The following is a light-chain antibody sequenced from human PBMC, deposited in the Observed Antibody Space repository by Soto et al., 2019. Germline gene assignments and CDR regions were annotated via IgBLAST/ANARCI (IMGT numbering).Light chain of an antibody. V-gene: IGLV4-69*01. J-gene: IGLJ2*01. CDR3: QTWDTGIRV. CDR2: LNSDGSH. Sequence: QPVLPQSPSSSASLGASVKLTCTLSSGHRNYVIAWHQQQPEKGPRYLMKLNSDGSHSKGDGIPDRFSGSSSGAERYLTISSLQSEDEADYYCQTWDTGIRVFGGGTKLTVL. CDR1: SGHRNYV.